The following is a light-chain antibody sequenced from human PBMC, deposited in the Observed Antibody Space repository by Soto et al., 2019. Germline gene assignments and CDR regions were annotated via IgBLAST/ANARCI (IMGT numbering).Light chain of an antibody. CDR2: AAS. Sequence: VHMTQTASSLSASVGNRVTITCRESQSISNYLTWYQQKTGKAPKLLIYAASSLPSGVPSRFSGSGYGTDFNLTISSLQTEDLATYVGQQLNSYPITFGQGTRLEIK. CDR3: QQLNSYPIT. CDR1: QSISNY. J-gene: IGKJ5*01. V-gene: IGKV1-39*01.